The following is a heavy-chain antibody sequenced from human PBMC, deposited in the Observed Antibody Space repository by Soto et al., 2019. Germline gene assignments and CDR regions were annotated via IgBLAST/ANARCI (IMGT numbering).Heavy chain of an antibody. Sequence: ASVKVSCKASGGTFSSYAISWVRQAPGQGLEWMGWIIANIGTTNYAQKLQGRVTMTTDTSTSTAYMELRSLRSDDTAVYYCARAKPPPDYWGQGTLVTVSS. V-gene: IGHV1-18*01. CDR1: GGTFSSYA. CDR3: ARAKPPPDY. CDR2: IIANIGTT. J-gene: IGHJ4*02.